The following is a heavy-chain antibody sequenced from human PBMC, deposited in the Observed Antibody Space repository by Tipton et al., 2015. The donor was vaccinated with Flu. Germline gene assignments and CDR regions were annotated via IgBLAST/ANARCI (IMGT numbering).Heavy chain of an antibody. D-gene: IGHD4-17*01. J-gene: IGHJ3*02. CDR3: ARDREYGDSLGAFDI. CDR2: INHSGST. V-gene: IGHV4-34*01. Sequence: TLSLTCAVYGGSFSGYYWSWIRQPPGKGLEWIGEINHSGSTNYNPSLKSRVTISVDTSKNQFSLKLSSVTAADTAVYYCARDREYGDSLGAFDIWGQGTMVTVSS. CDR1: GGSFSGYY.